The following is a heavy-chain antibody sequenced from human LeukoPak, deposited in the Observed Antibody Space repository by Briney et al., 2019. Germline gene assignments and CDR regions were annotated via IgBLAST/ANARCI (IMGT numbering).Heavy chain of an antibody. D-gene: IGHD3-3*01. CDR1: GYTFTGYY. J-gene: IGHJ4*02. CDR3: TRGGDYDFWSGLPTDIRTSIDY. V-gene: IGHV1-2*06. Sequence: ASVKVSCKASGYTFTGYYMHWVRQAPGQGLEWMGRINPNSGGTNYAQKFQGRVTMTRDTSISTAYMELSRLRSDDTAVYYCTRGGDYDFWSGLPTDIRTSIDYWGQGTLVTVSS. CDR2: INPNSGGT.